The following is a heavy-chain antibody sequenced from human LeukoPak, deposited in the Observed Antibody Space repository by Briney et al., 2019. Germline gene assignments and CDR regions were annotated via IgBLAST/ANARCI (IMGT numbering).Heavy chain of an antibody. CDR2: IRYDGSNK. V-gene: IGHV3-30*02. Sequence: GGSLRLSCAASGFTFSSYGMHWVRQAPGKGLEWVAFIRYDGSNKYYADSVKGRFTISRDNAKNSLYLQMNSLRAEDTAVYYCAREKCRRCAFDIWGQGTMVTVSS. CDR3: AREKCRRCAFDI. D-gene: IGHD5-12*01. J-gene: IGHJ3*02. CDR1: GFTFSSYG.